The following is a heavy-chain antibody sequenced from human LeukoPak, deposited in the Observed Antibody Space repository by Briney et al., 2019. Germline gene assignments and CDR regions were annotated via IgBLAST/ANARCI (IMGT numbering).Heavy chain of an antibody. V-gene: IGHV4-59*01. CDR1: GGSISSYY. D-gene: IGHD2-21*01. CDR3: VRAIVVVPSAANWFDP. J-gene: IGHJ5*02. CDR2: IYYSGST. Sequence: PSETLSLTCTVSGGSISSYYWSWIRQPPGKGLEWIGYIYYSGSTNYNPSLKSRVTISVNTSKNQFSLKLSSVTAADTAVYYCVRAIVVVPSAANWFDPWGQGTLVTVSS.